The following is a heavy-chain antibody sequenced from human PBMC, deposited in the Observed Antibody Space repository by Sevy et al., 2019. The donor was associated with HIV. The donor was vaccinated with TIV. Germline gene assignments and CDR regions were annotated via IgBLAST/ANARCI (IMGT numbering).Heavy chain of an antibody. CDR1: GLSVSDNF. CDR2: IYIGHNT. J-gene: IGHJ4*02. CDR3: ARGKHVSDYYGSFDY. Sequence: GESLKISCAASGLSVSDNFMSWVRQAPGKGLEWVSVIYIGHNTYYADSVKGRFTISRDNAKNTLYLQMNSLRVEDTAVYYCARGKHVSDYYGSFDYWGQGTLVTVSS. V-gene: IGHV3-53*01. D-gene: IGHD3-3*01.